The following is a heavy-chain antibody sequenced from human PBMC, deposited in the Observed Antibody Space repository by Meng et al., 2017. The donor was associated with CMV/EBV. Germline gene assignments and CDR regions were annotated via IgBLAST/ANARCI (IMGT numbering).Heavy chain of an antibody. CDR1: GGSVSSGSYY. D-gene: IGHD6-13*01. CDR3: AREDLAAAGLYGMDV. Sequence: GSLRLSCTVSGGSVSSGSYYWSWIRQPPGKGLEWIGYIYYSGSTNYNPSLKSRVTISVDTSKKQFSLKLSSVTAADTAVYYCAREDLAAAGLYGMDVWGQGTTVTVSS. V-gene: IGHV4-61*01. CDR2: IYYSGST. J-gene: IGHJ6*02.